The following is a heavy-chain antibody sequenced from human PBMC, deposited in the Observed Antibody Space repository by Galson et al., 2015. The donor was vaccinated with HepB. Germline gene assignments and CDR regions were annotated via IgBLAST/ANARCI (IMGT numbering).Heavy chain of an antibody. V-gene: IGHV3-53*01. CDR3: VRGLRGVAFY. J-gene: IGHJ4*02. D-gene: IGHD3-10*01. CDR1: GFTVSSNY. CDR2: IYSGGST. Sequence: SLRLSCAASGFTVSSNYMSWVRQAPGRGLEWVSVIYSGGSTYHADSVKGRFTISRAESKNTLYLQMNNVGADDTAVYYCVRGLRGVAFYWGQGTLVTVSS.